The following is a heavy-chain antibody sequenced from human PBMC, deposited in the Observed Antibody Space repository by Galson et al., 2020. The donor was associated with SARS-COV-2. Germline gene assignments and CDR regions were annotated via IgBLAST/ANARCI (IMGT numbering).Heavy chain of an antibody. CDR1: GGSISSGSYY. J-gene: IGHJ6*02. V-gene: IGHV4-61*02. Sequence: SETLSLTCTVSGGSISSGSYYWSWIRQPAGKGLEWIGRIYTSGSTNYNPSLKSRVTISVDTSKNQFSLKLSSVTAADTAVYYCARGFGHYYDSSGPYYYYGMDVWGQGTTVTVSS. CDR3: ARGFGHYYDSSGPYYYYGMDV. CDR2: IYTSGST. D-gene: IGHD3-22*01.